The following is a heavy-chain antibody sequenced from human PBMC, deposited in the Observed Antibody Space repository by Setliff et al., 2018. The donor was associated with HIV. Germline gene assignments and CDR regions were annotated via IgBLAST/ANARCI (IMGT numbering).Heavy chain of an antibody. CDR3: ASAGAWQRNALDI. Sequence: ASVKVSCKASGYIFTNYVIHWVRQAPGQGLEWMGVINPTGGSTRNTQKFQGRVAMTRDTSTSTVYMELSSLRSEDTAVYYCASAGAWQRNALDIWGQGTMVTVS. CDR1: GYIFTNYV. CDR2: INPTGGST. J-gene: IGHJ3*02. D-gene: IGHD5-12*01. V-gene: IGHV1-46*01.